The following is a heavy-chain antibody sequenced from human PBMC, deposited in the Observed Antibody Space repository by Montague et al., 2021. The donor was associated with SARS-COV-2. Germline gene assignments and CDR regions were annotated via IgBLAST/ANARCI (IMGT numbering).Heavy chain of an antibody. J-gene: IGHJ4*02. CDR2: IYYTGNT. CDR1: GGSISNYY. Sequence: SETRSLTCTVSGGSISNYYWNWIRQPPGKGLQWIGYIYYTGNTNYDPFLKSRVTMSIDTSKKQFSLKLSSVTTADTAMYYCARALYGSGSSHFDYWGQGTLVTVSS. CDR3: ARALYGSGSSHFDY. D-gene: IGHD3-10*01. V-gene: IGHV4-59*01.